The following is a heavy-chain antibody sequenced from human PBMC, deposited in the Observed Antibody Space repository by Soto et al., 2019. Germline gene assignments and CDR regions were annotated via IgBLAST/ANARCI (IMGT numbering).Heavy chain of an antibody. CDR2: ISSSGGTI. V-gene: IGHV3-11*01. Sequence: GGSLRLSCAASGFTFSDYYMSWIRQAPGKGLEWVSYISSSGGTIYYADSVKGRFTISRDNAKNSLYLQMNSLRAEDTAVYYCARDIGTISQFYYYYGMDVWGQGTTVTVSS. D-gene: IGHD1-26*01. J-gene: IGHJ6*02. CDR3: ARDIGTISQFYYYYGMDV. CDR1: GFTFSDYY.